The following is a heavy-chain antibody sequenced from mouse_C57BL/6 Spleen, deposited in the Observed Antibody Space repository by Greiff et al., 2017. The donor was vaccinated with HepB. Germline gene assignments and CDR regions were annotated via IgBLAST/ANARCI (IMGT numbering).Heavy chain of an antibody. CDR3: ARSTKLGRFAY. J-gene: IGHJ3*01. Sequence: EVQLQQSGPELVKPGASVKISCKASGYSFTGYYMNWVKQSPEKSLEWIGEINPSTGGTTYNQKFKAKATLTVDKSSSIAYMQLKSLTSEDSAVYYCARSTKLGRFAYWGQGTLVTVSA. D-gene: IGHD4-1*01. CDR2: INPSTGGT. V-gene: IGHV1-42*01. CDR1: GYSFTGYY.